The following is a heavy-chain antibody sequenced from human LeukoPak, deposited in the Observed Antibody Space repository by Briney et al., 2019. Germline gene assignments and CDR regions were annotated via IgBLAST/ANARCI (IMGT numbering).Heavy chain of an antibody. J-gene: IGHJ6*02. V-gene: IGHV3-48*01. CDR2: ISSSSTI. CDR3: ARDFPDV. CDR1: GFTFSSYS. Sequence: GGSLRLSCAASGFTFSSYSMNWDRQAPGKGLEWVSYISSSSTIYYADSVKGRFTISRDNAKNSLYLQMNSLRAEDTAVYYCARDFPDVWGQGTTVTVSS.